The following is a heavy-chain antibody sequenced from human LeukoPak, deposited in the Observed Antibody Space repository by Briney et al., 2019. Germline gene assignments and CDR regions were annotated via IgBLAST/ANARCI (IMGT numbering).Heavy chain of an antibody. D-gene: IGHD3-22*01. CDR2: INPSGGST. CDR3: ASFGRTYYYDSSGYP. Sequence: ASVKVSCKASGYTFTSYYMHWVRQAPGQGLEWMGIINPSGGSTSYAQKFQGRVTMTRDTSTSTVYMELSRLRSDDTAVYYCASFGRTYYYDSSGYPWGQGTLVTVSS. J-gene: IGHJ4*02. CDR1: GYTFTSYY. V-gene: IGHV1-46*01.